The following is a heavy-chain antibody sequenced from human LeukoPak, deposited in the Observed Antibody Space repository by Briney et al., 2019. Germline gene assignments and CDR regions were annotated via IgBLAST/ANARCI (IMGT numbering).Heavy chain of an antibody. CDR2: IYHSGST. D-gene: IGHD3-3*01. CDR3: ARAPRITIFGVVPNWFDP. CDR1: GGSISSGGYY. V-gene: IGHV4-30-2*01. Sequence: SETLSLTCTVSGGSISSGGYYWSWIRQHPGKGLEWIGYIYHSGSTYYNPSLKSRVTISVDRSKNQFSLKLSSVTAADTAVYYCARAPRITIFGVVPNWFDPWGQGTLVTVSS. J-gene: IGHJ5*02.